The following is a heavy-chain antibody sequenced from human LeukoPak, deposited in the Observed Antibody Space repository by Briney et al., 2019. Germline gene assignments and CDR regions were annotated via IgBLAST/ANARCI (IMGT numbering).Heavy chain of an antibody. D-gene: IGHD3-16*02. CDR2: SIPIFGTA. J-gene: IGHJ3*02. CDR1: GGTFSSYA. CDR3: ARDYDYVWGSYRYDAFDI. V-gene: IGHV1-69*05. Sequence: GASVKVSCKASGGTFSSYAISWVRQAPGQGLEWMGGSIPIFGTANYAQKFQGRVTITTDESTSTAYMELSSLRSDDTAVYYCARDYDYVWGSYRYDAFDIWGQGTMVTVSS.